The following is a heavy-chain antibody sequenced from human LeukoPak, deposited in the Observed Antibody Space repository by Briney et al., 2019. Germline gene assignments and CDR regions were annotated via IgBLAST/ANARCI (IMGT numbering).Heavy chain of an antibody. V-gene: IGHV4-39*07. J-gene: IGHJ4*02. CDR1: GGSISSSCYY. Sequence: SETLSLTCTVSGGSISSSCYYWGLSHQPPGKGLEWIGSIYYSGSTYYNPSLKSRVTISVDTSKNQFSLKLSSVTAADTAVYYCARDGSYYVFDYWGQGTLVTVSS. D-gene: IGHD1-26*01. CDR2: IYYSGST. CDR3: ARDGSYYVFDY.